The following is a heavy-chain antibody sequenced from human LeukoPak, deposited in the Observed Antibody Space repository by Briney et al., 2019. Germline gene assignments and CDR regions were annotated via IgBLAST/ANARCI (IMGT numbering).Heavy chain of an antibody. J-gene: IGHJ4*02. CDR3: ARGSDYGDY. V-gene: IGHV4-59*01. D-gene: IGHD3-3*01. CDR2: MYYSGST. Sequence: PSETLSLTCTVSGGSISSSYWSWIRQPPGKGLEWIAYMYYSGSTNYNPSLKCRVTISINTSKNQFSLRLSSVTAADTAVYYCARGSDYGDYWGQGTLVTVSS. CDR1: GGSISSSY.